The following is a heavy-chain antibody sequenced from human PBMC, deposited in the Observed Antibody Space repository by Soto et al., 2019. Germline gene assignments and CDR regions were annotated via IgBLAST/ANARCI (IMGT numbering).Heavy chain of an antibody. Sequence: QVQLVQSGAEVKKPGSSVKVSCKASGGTFSSYTISWVRQAPGQGLEWMGRIIPILGIANYAQKFQGRVTXPXAXSXSTAYMALSSLRSEDTAVYYCAREEYYYGSGAFFDYWGQGTLVTVSS. CDR1: GGTFSSYT. D-gene: IGHD3-10*01. CDR2: IIPILGIA. V-gene: IGHV1-69*08. J-gene: IGHJ4*02. CDR3: AREEYYYGSGAFFDY.